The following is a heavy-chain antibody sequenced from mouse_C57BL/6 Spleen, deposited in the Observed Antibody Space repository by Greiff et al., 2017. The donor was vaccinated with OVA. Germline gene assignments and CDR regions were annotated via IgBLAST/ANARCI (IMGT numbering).Heavy chain of an antibody. CDR2: INYDGSST. D-gene: IGHD1-3*01. CDR1: GFTFSDYY. V-gene: IGHV5-16*01. CDR3: ARASYNPYAMDY. J-gene: IGHJ4*01. Sequence: EVHLVESEGGLVQPGSSMKLSCTASGFTFSDYYMAWVRQVPEKGLEWVANINYDGSSTYYLDSLKSRFIISRDNAKNILYLQMSSLKSEDTATYYCARASYNPYAMDYWGQGTSVTVSS.